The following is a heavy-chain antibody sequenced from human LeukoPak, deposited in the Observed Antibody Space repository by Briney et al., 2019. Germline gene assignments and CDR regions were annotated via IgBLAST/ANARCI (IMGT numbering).Heavy chain of an antibody. J-gene: IGHJ4*02. D-gene: IGHD3-3*01. V-gene: IGHV3-30*04. CDR1: GFTFSSYA. CDR3: ARGPTLLRFLECDY. Sequence: PGGSLRLSCSASGFTFSSYAVQGVREARGKGLEGGAVISCEGSNKYYAVSVKGRFTISRYNSKNTLYLQMNSLRAEDTAVYYCARGPTLLRFLECDYWGQGTLVTVSS. CDR2: ISCEGSNK.